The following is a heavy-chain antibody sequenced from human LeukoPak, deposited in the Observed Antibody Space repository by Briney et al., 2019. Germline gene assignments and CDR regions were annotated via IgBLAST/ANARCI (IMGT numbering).Heavy chain of an antibody. V-gene: IGHV3-15*01. Sequence: GGSLRLSCEGSGFKFRDAWLNWVRQPPRKGLDWVGRMKRRGSGGATDYAPPVTGKLTISRDYAKNTLFLQMSSLQAEDTAVYYCAWDWTYYFDMAVWGQGTTVTVSS. CDR2: MKRRGSGGAT. J-gene: IGHJ6*02. CDR1: GFKFRDAW. D-gene: IGHD3/OR15-3a*01. CDR3: AWDWTYYFDMAV.